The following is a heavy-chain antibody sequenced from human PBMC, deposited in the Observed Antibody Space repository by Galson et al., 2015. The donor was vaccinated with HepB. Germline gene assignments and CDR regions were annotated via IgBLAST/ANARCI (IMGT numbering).Heavy chain of an antibody. D-gene: IGHD5-12*01. Sequence: SLRLSCAASGFTFSSYSMNWVRQAPGKGLEWVSVISSSSHLIYYADSVKGRFTISRDNSKNTLYLQMNSLRAEDADVYYCARNTPSSGYHGLHYGGQGTLVTVSS. CDR2: ISSSSHLI. CDR1: GFTFSSYS. J-gene: IGHJ4*02. CDR3: ARNTPSSGYHGLHY. V-gene: IGHV3-21*01.